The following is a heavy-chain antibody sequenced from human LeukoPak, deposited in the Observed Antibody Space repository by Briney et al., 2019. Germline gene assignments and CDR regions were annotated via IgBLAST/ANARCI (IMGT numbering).Heavy chain of an antibody. Sequence: ASVKVSCKASGGTFNSYAISWVRQAPGQGLEWMGVIIPIFPTANYAQKFQGRVTITTDESTSTAYMELSSLRSEDTAVYYCATRIKGGSSGYYYGAFDIWGQGTMVTVSS. V-gene: IGHV1-69*05. J-gene: IGHJ3*02. CDR2: IIPIFPTA. CDR3: ATRIKGGSSGYYYGAFDI. CDR1: GGTFNSYA. D-gene: IGHD3-22*01.